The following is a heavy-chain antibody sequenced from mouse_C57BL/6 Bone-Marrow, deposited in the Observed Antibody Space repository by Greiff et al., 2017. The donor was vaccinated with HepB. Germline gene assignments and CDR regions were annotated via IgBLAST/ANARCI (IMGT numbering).Heavy chain of an antibody. Sequence: QVQLQQPGAELVKPGASVKLSCKASGYTFTSYWMHWVKQRPGQGLEWIGMIHPNSGSTNYNEKFKSKATLTVDKSSSTDYMQLSSLTSEDSAVYYCTRRGNYDDALYYWGQGTTLTVSS. V-gene: IGHV1-64*01. D-gene: IGHD2-4*01. CDR3: TRRGNYDDALYY. CDR2: IHPNSGST. CDR1: GYTFTSYW. J-gene: IGHJ2*01.